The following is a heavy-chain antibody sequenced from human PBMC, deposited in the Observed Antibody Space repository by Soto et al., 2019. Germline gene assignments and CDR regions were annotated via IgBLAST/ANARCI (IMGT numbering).Heavy chain of an antibody. CDR3: VRGDWFDP. CDR1: GFTFSSYT. V-gene: IGHV3-21*01. J-gene: IGHJ5*02. CDR2: ISSSGNHI. Sequence: GGSLRLSCAASGFTSGFTFSSYTMNWVRQSPGKGLEWVSSISSSGNHIYYADSVRGRFTVSRDNAEKSLFLQMNSLRGEDTAIYYCVRGDWFDPWGQGXLVTVYS.